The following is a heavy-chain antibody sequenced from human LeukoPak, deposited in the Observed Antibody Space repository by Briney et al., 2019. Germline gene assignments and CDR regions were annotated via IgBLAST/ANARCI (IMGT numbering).Heavy chain of an antibody. Sequence: ASVKVSCKASVYTFTGYYIHWVRQAPGQGLEGMGWINPNSGGTNYAPKFQGRVTMTRDTSTSTAYMELSRLRSDGSAVYYCVSKSGTSSIAWDYWGQGTLVTVSS. CDR3: VSKSGTSSIAWDY. CDR1: VYTFTGYY. V-gene: IGHV1-2*02. D-gene: IGHD1-26*01. J-gene: IGHJ4*02. CDR2: INPNSGGT.